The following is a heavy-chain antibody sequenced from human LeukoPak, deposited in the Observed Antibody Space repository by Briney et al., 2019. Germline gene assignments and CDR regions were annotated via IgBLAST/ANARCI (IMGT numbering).Heavy chain of an antibody. V-gene: IGHV4-38-2*02. CDR3: ARDYRGSYPPGYFDY. Sequence: SETLSLTCTVSGYSISSGYYWGWIRQPPGKGLEWIGSIYYTGSTYYNPSLKSRVTISVDTSKNHFSLRLSSVTAADTAVYYCARDYRGSYPPGYFDYWGQGTLVTVSS. CDR1: GYSISSGYY. D-gene: IGHD3-16*02. J-gene: IGHJ4*02. CDR2: IYYTGST.